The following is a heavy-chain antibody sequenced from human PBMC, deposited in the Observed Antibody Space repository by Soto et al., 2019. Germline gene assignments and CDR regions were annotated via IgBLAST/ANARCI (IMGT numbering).Heavy chain of an antibody. J-gene: IGHJ3*02. D-gene: IGHD2-15*01. CDR3: ARYCSGGSCYLILGAFDI. V-gene: IGHV3-66*01. CDR2: IYSGGST. CDR1: GFTVCSNY. Sequence: GGSLRLSCAASGFTVCSNYMSWVRQAPGKGLEWVSVIYSGGSTYYADSVKGRFTISRDNSKNTLYLQMNSLRAEDTAVYYCARYCSGGSCYLILGAFDIWGQGTMVTVSS.